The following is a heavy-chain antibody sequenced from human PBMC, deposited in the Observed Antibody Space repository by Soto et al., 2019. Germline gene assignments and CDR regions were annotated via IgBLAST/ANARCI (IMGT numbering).Heavy chain of an antibody. CDR3: ARHVRQWLANNWFDP. CDR2: IYPGDSDT. J-gene: IGHJ5*02. V-gene: IGHV5-51*01. D-gene: IGHD6-19*01. CDR1: GYSFTSYW. Sequence: GESLKIFCKGPGYSFTSYWIGWVRQMPGKGLEWMGIIYPGDSDTRYSPSFQGQVTISADKSISTAYLQWSSLKASETAMYYCARHVRQWLANNWFDPWGQGTLVTVSS.